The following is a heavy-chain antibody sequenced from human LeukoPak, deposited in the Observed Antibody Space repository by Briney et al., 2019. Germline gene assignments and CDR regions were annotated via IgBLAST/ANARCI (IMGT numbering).Heavy chain of an antibody. J-gene: IGHJ4*02. D-gene: IGHD2-15*01. Sequence: SGPTLLKPPQPLTLTCTFSGFSLRTSGAAVGWIRQPPGKALEWLALIYWNDDERYSPSLKSRLTITKDTSKNQVALAMTSMDPVDTATYYCAHTPLGYCSGGSCLGPFDNWGQGTLVTVSS. CDR2: IYWNDDE. V-gene: IGHV2-5*01. CDR3: AHTPLGYCSGGSCLGPFDN. CDR1: GFSLRTSGAA.